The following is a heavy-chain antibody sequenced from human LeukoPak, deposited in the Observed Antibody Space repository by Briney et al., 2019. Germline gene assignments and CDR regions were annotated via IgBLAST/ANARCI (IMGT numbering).Heavy chain of an antibody. CDR1: GYSISSGYY. Sequence: SETLSLTCTVSGYSISSGYYWGWIRQPPGKGLEWIGSIYHSGSTYYNPSLKSRVTISVDTSKNQFSLKLSSVTAADTAVYYCARARSYCGGDCPPNWFDPWAREPWSPSPQ. D-gene: IGHD2-21*02. V-gene: IGHV4-38-2*02. CDR2: IYHSGST. J-gene: IGHJ5*02. CDR3: ARARSYCGGDCPPNWFDP.